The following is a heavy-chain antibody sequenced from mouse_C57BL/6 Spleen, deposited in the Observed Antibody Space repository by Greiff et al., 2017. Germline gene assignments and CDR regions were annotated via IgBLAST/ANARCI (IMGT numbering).Heavy chain of an antibody. CDR2: ISDGGSYT. V-gene: IGHV5-4*01. J-gene: IGHJ3*01. CDR1: GFTFSSYA. Sequence: EVKLMESGGGLVKPGGSLKLSCAASGFTFSSYAMSWVRQTPEKRLEWVATISDGGSYTYYPDNVKGRFTISRDNAKNNLYLQMSHLKSEDTAMYYCARDHHYGSSYVGFAYWGQGTLVTVSA. CDR3: ARDHHYGSSYVGFAY. D-gene: IGHD1-1*01.